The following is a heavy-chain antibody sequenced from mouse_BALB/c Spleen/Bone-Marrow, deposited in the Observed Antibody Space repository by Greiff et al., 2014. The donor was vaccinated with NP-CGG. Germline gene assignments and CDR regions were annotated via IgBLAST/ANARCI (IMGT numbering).Heavy chain of an antibody. J-gene: IGHJ2*01. CDR1: GFDFSRYW. D-gene: IGHD1-2*01. Sequence: VQLKESRGELVKPGGSLKLPCAHSGFDFSRYWMSWVRQAPGKCLEWIGEINPDSSTINYTPSLKDKFIISRDDAKNTLYLQMSKVRSEDTALYYCARQGYYGYSDYWGQGTTLTVSS. V-gene: IGHV4-1*02. CDR2: INPDSSTI. CDR3: ARQGYYGYSDY.